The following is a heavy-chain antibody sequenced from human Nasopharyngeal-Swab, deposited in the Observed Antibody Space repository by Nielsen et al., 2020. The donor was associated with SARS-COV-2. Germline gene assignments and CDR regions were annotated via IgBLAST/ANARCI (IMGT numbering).Heavy chain of an antibody. V-gene: IGHV1-18*01. CDR1: GYTFTNYG. Sequence: ASVKVSCQASGYTFTNYGISWVRQAPGQGLDWMGWIRAYNGKTNYAQNLQGRVTMTTDTSTSTAYMELRSLTSDDTAVYYCAREMPSSSPDYWGQGTLVTVSS. J-gene: IGHJ4*02. CDR2: IRAYNGKT. CDR3: AREMPSSSPDY. D-gene: IGHD2-2*01.